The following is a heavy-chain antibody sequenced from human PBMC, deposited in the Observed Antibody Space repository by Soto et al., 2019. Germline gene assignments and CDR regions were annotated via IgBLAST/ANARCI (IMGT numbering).Heavy chain of an antibody. V-gene: IGHV4-4*02. CDR3: AAAAGTHYYYYGMDV. D-gene: IGHD6-13*01. CDR1: GGSISSSNW. CDR2: IYHSGRT. J-gene: IGHJ6*02. Sequence: QVQLQESGPGLVKPSGTLSLTCDVSGGSISSSNWWSWVRQPPGKGLEWIGEIYHSGRTNYNPSLKSRVTISVDKSKNQFSLKLNSGTAADTAMYYCAAAAGTHYYYYGMDVGGQGTTVTVS.